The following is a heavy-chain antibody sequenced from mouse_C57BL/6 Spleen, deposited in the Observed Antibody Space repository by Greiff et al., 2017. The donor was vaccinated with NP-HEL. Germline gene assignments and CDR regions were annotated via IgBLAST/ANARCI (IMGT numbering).Heavy chain of an antibody. D-gene: IGHD1-1*01. CDR3: TVSSYYYGSSPFDY. CDR1: GFTFSNYW. J-gene: IGHJ2*01. CDR2: IRLKSDNYAT. Sequence: EVKVEESGGGLVQPGGSMKLSCVASGFTFSNYWMNWVRQSPEKGLEWVAQIRLKSDNYATHYAESVKGRFTISRDDSKSSAYLQMNNLRAEDTGIYYCTVSSYYYGSSPFDYWGQGTTLTVSS. V-gene: IGHV6-3*01.